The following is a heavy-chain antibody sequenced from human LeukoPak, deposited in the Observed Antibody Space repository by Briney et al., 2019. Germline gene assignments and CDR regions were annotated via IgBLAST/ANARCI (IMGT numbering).Heavy chain of an antibody. J-gene: IGHJ6*03. CDR3: AGVMIRGPSNIYYYYYMDV. CDR1: GFTFDDYA. Sequence: GGSLRLSCVSSGFTFDDYAMHWVRQVPGKGLEWVSGISWNSIGIGYADSVKGRFTISRDNARKSLYLQMSNLSPEDTALYYCAGVMIRGPSNIYYYYYMDVWGKGTTVTVSS. CDR2: ISWNSIGI. D-gene: IGHD3-10*01. V-gene: IGHV3-9*01.